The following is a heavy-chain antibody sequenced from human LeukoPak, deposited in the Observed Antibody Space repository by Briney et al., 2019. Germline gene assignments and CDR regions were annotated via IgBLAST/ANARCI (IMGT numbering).Heavy chain of an antibody. V-gene: IGHV3-66*01. CDR1: GFTFSSYG. CDR2: IYGGGST. D-gene: IGHD2/OR15-2a*01. CDR3: ARAIFYDPSYYYYYGMDV. Sequence: GGSLRLSCAASGFTFSSYGMHWVRQAPGKGLEWVSVIYGGGSTYYADSVKGRFTISRDNSKNTLYLQMNSLRAEDTAVYYCARAIFYDPSYYYYYGMDVWGQGTTVTVSS. J-gene: IGHJ6*02.